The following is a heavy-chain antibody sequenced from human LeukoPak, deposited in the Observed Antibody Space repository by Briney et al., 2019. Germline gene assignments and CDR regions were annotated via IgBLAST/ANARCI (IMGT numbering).Heavy chain of an antibody. CDR1: GFTFSSYA. J-gene: IGHJ4*02. Sequence: GRSLRLSCAASGFTFSSYALHWVRQAPGKGLEWVAVISFDGSNKYYADSVKGRFTISRDNSKNTLYLQMNSLRADDTAVYYCAREDYVGTALDYWGQGTLVTVSS. D-gene: IGHD5-18*01. CDR2: ISFDGSNK. V-gene: IGHV3-30*04. CDR3: AREDYVGTALDY.